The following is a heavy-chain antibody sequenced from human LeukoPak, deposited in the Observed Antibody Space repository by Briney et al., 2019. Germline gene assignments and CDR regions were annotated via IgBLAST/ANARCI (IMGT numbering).Heavy chain of an antibody. V-gene: IGHV4-59*01. J-gene: IGHJ5*02. CDR3: ARESIAVAGTSPYNWFDP. CDR2: IYYSGST. Sequence: SETLSPTCTVSGGSISSYYWSWIRQPPGKGLEWIGYIYYSGSTNYNPSLKSRVTISVDTSKNQFSLKLSSVTAADTAVYYCARESIAVAGTSPYNWFDPWGQGTLVTVSS. CDR1: GGSISSYY. D-gene: IGHD6-19*01.